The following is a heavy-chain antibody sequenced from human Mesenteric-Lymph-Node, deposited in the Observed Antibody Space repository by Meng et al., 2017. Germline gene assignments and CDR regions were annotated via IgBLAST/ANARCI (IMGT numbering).Heavy chain of an antibody. Sequence: HLQQCGTGTLKLSVPLSLTLTVSAGSIRSSSSYWGWVRQPPGKGLEWIGSTYYSGSSYYNPSLKSRVTISADTSKNQFSLKLSSVTAPDTAVYYCARHSYHSCFDPWGQGTLVTVSS. CDR1: AGSIRSSSSY. J-gene: IGHJ5*02. CDR3: ARHSYHSCFDP. V-gene: IGHV4-39*01. D-gene: IGHD2-2*01. CDR2: TYYSGSS.